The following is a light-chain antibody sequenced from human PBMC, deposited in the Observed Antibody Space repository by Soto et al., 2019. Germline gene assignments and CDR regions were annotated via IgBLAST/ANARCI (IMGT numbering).Light chain of an antibody. J-gene: IGKJ5*01. CDR3: QQYDNLPIT. V-gene: IGKV1-39*01. CDR2: AVS. CDR1: QSISSY. Sequence: GDRVTITCRASQSISSYLNWYQQKPGKAPKLLMNAVSTLQSGVPSRFSGSGSGTDFTLTISSLQPEDIATYYCQQYDNLPITFGQGTRLEIK.